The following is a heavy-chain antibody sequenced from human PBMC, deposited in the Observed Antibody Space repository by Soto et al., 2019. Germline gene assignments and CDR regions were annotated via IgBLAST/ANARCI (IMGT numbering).Heavy chain of an antibody. J-gene: IGHJ6*02. Sequence: GGSLRLSCAASGFTFSSYAMSWVRQAPGKGLEWVSAISGSGGSTYYADSVKGRFTISRDNSKNTLYLQMNSLRAEDTAVYYCAKASRGDYVFYYYYGMDVWGQGTTVTVSS. CDR3: AKASRGDYVFYYYYGMDV. V-gene: IGHV3-23*01. CDR2: ISGSGGST. D-gene: IGHD4-17*01. CDR1: GFTFSSYA.